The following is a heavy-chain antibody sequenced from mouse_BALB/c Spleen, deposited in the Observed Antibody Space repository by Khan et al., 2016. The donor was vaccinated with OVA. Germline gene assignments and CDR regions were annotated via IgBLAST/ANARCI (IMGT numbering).Heavy chain of an antibody. J-gene: IGHJ2*01. D-gene: IGHD2-4*01. CDR2: IYPYNDGT. CDR3: ARSRGPGYDYSSDY. Sequence: VQLQQSGPELVKPGASVKISCKASGYTFTDYNMHWVKQSHGKSPEWIGYIYPYNDGTGYNQKFKSKATLTVDNSSSTAYMERRSLTSEDSAVYYCARSRGPGYDYSSDYWGQGTTLTVSS. CDR1: GYTFTDYN. V-gene: IGHV1S29*02.